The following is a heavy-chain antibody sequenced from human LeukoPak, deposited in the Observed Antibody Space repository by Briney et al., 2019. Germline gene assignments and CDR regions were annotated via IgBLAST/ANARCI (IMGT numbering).Heavy chain of an antibody. Sequence: GGSLRLSCAASGFTFSNAWMSWVRQAPGKGLEWVSAISGSGGSTYYADSVKGRFTISRDNSKNTLYLQMNSLRAEDTAVYYCAKVSDSSGWYWGQGTLVTVSS. CDR2: ISGSGGST. CDR3: AKVSDSSGWY. D-gene: IGHD3-22*01. J-gene: IGHJ4*02. CDR1: GFTFSNAW. V-gene: IGHV3-23*01.